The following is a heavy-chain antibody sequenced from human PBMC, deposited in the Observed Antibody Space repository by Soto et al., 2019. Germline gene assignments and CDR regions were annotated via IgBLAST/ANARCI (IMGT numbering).Heavy chain of an antibody. CDR2: IYYSGST. CDR3: AREASPYYYYMDV. CDR1: GGSISSYY. Sequence: SETLSLTCTVSGGSISSYYWSWIRRPPGKGLEWIGYIYYSGSTNYNPSLKSRVTISVDTSKNQFSLKLSSVTAADTAVYYCAREASPYYYYMDVWGKGTTVTVSS. J-gene: IGHJ6*03. V-gene: IGHV4-59*01.